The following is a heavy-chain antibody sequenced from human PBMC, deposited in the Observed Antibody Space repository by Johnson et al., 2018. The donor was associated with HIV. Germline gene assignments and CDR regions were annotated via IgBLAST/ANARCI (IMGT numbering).Heavy chain of an antibody. CDR3: AKDERLYDAFDI. CDR1: GFTFDDYG. Sequence: VQLVESGGGVVRPGGSLRLSCAASGFTFDDYGMSWVRQGPGKGLEWVSGINWTGGSRGYADSLMGRFTISRDNAKNSLYLQMNSLRGEDTAVYYCAKDERLYDAFDIWGQGTMVTVSS. V-gene: IGHV3-20*04. CDR2: INWTGGSR. J-gene: IGHJ3*02. D-gene: IGHD3-16*02.